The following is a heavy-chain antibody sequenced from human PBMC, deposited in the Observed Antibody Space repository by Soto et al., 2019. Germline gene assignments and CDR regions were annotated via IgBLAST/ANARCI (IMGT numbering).Heavy chain of an antibody. CDR2: SSGSGAST. V-gene: IGHV3-23*01. CDR3: AKTAYYDFWSGYSSYYFDY. Sequence: GGSLRLSCAASGFTFSSYAMSWVRQAPGKGLEWVSASSGSGASTYYADSVTGRFTISRDNSKNPLYLQMNSLRAEDTAVYYCAKTAYYDFWSGYSSYYFDYWGQGTLVTVSS. CDR1: GFTFSSYA. D-gene: IGHD3-3*01. J-gene: IGHJ4*02.